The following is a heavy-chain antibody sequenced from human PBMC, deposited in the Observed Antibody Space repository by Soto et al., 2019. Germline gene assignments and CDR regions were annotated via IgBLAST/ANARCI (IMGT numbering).Heavy chain of an antibody. Sequence: QVQLVESGGGVVQPGRSLRLSCAASGFTFSSYGMHWVRQAPGKGLEWVAVIWYDGSNKYYADSLKGRFTISRDNSKETLDLQVNSLRGEDTAVYFCARDDFDSSGYYYVDYWGQGTLVTVPS. CDR3: ARDDFDSSGYYYVDY. D-gene: IGHD3-22*01. J-gene: IGHJ4*02. CDR1: GFTFSSYG. CDR2: IWYDGSNK. V-gene: IGHV3-33*01.